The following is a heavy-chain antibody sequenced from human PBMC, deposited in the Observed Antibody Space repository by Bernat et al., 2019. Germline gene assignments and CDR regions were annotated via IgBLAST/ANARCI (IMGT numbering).Heavy chain of an antibody. J-gene: IGHJ3*02. CDR1: GYTFTSYA. Sequence: QVQLVQSGAEVKKPGASVKVSCKASGYTFTSYAMHWVRQAPGQRLEWMGWINAGNGNTKYSQKFQGRVTITRDTSASTAYMELSSLRSDDTAVYYCARVMHDYGDYDAFDIWGQGTMVTVSS. D-gene: IGHD4-17*01. CDR3: ARVMHDYGDYDAFDI. CDR2: INAGNGNT. V-gene: IGHV1-3*01.